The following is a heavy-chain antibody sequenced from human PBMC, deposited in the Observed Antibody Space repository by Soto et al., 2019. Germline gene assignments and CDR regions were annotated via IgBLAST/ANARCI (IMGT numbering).Heavy chain of an antibody. J-gene: IGHJ3*02. V-gene: IGHV4-30-4*01. CDR3: ARDYYASSGYYYVRGNDFDI. Sequence: PSETLSLTCTVSGGSISSGDYYWSWIRQPPGKGLEWIGYIYYSGSTYYNPSLKSRVTISVDTSKNQFSLKLSSVTAADTAVYYCARDYYASSGYYYVRGNDFDIWGQGTMVTVSS. D-gene: IGHD3-22*01. CDR1: GGSISSGDYY. CDR2: IYYSGST.